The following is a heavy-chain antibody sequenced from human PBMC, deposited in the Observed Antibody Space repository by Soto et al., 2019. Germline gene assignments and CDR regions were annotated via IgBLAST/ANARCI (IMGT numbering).Heavy chain of an antibody. Sequence: SVKVSCKASGGTFSSYAISWVRQAPGQGLEWMGGIIPIFGTANYAQKFQGRVTITADESTSTAYMELSSLRSEDTAVYYCARKARNYEFYFDYWGQGTLVTVSS. J-gene: IGHJ4*02. V-gene: IGHV1-69*13. CDR1: GGTFSSYA. CDR3: ARKARNYEFYFDY. CDR2: IIPIFGTA. D-gene: IGHD1-7*01.